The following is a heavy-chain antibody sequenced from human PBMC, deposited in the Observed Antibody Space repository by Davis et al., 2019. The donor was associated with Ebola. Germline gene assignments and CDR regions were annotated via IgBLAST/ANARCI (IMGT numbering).Heavy chain of an antibody. CDR2: IYYSGST. CDR1: GGSISSGDYY. J-gene: IGHJ5*02. D-gene: IGHD3-10*01. CDR3: ARTDYYGSGPGWFDP. Sequence: PSETLSLTCTVSGGSISSGDYYWSWIRQPPGKGLEWIGYIYYSGSTYYNPSLKSRVTISVDTSKNQFSLKLSSVTAADTAVYYCARTDYYGSGPGWFDPWGQGTLVSVSS. V-gene: IGHV4-30-4*02.